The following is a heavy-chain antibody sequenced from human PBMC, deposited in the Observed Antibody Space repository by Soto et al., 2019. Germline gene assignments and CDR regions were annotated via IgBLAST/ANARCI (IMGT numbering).Heavy chain of an antibody. J-gene: IGHJ6*02. CDR2: IIPIFGTA. CDR3: AIDQPGIAAAGTLCYYYYCGMAV. CDR1: GGTFSSYA. Sequence: QVQLVQSGAEVKKPGSSVKVSCKASGGTFSSYAISWVRQAPGQGLEWMGGIIPIFGTANYAQKFQGRVTITADESTSTADRELISRGSADTAVYYCAIDQPGIAAAGTLCYYYYCGMAVWGQGTTVTVSS. D-gene: IGHD6-13*01. V-gene: IGHV1-69*01.